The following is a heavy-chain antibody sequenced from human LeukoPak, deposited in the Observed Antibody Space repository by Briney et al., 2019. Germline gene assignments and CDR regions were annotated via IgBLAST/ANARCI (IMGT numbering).Heavy chain of an antibody. V-gene: IGHV1-2*02. J-gene: IGHJ4*02. CDR1: GYTFTSYA. CDR3: ARWDTAMVSYFDY. CDR2: INPNSGGT. D-gene: IGHD5-18*01. Sequence: ASVKVSCKASGYTFTSYAMNWVRQAPGQGLEWMGWINPNSGGTNYAQKFQGRVTMTRDTSISTAYMELSRLRSDDTAVYYCARWDTAMVSYFDYWGQGTLVTVSS.